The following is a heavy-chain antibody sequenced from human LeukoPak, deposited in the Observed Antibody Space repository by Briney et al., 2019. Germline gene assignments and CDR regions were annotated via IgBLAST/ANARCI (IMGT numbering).Heavy chain of an antibody. CDR1: GGSVSSGNYY. D-gene: IGHD6-19*01. V-gene: IGHV4-61*01. Sequence: SETLSLTCTVSGGSVSSGNYYWNWIRQPPGKGLEWIGYISYTGSTNYNPSLKSRVTVSVDTSKNQFSLKLSSVTAADTAVYYCARGPVAVAGRVFDIWGQGTMVTVPS. J-gene: IGHJ3*02. CDR2: ISYTGST. CDR3: ARGPVAVAGRVFDI.